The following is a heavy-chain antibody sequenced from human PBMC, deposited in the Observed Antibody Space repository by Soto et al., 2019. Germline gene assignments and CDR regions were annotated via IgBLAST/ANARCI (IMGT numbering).Heavy chain of an antibody. D-gene: IGHD1-1*01. Sequence: ALATFALQASGFTFTRENMNWVRRPPGQGLEWMGIINPSGGSTSYAQKFQGRVTMTRDTSTSTVYMELISLRSEVTAVYYCARDLETLHDAFDIWGQGTMVTVSS. V-gene: IGHV1-46*01. CDR1: GFTFTREN. CDR3: ARDLETLHDAFDI. CDR2: INPSGGST. J-gene: IGHJ3*02.